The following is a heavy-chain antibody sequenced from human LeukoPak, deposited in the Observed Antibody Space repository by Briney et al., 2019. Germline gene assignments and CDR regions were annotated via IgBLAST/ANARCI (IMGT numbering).Heavy chain of an antibody. CDR2: FDPEDGET. CDR1: GYTLTELS. D-gene: IGHD3-10*01. CDR3: ATDSPRHGVRGVYYYYMDV. J-gene: IGHJ6*03. V-gene: IGHV1-24*01. Sequence: GASVKVSCKVSGYTLTELSMHWVRQAPGKGLEWMGGFDPEDGETIYAQKFQGRVTMTEDTSTDTAYMELSSLRSEDTAVYYCATDSPRHGVRGVYYYYMDVWGKGTTVTVSS.